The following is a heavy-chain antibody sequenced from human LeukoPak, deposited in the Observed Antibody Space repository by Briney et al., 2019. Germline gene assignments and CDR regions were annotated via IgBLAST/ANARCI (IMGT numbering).Heavy chain of an antibody. J-gene: IGHJ4*02. CDR3: AKQGYGSGSYCDY. Sequence: GGSLRLSCAASGFTFTSYAMSWVRQAPGKGLEWVSSINGSGGSTYYAHSLKGGFTIYRNNSVKTWFLKMNSLRAEHRALYYCAKQGYGSGSYCDYWGQGTLVTVSS. D-gene: IGHD3-10*01. CDR2: INGSGGST. V-gene: IGHV3-23*01. CDR1: GFTFTSYA.